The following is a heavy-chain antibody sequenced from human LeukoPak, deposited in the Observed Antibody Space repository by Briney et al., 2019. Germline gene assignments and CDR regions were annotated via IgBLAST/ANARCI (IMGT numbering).Heavy chain of an antibody. CDR3: ARTLLGRHFDY. J-gene: IGHJ4*02. D-gene: IGHD1-26*01. V-gene: IGHV4-59*01. CDR2: IYYSGST. Sequence: SETLSLTCTVSVGSISKFYWSWIRQPPGKGLEWIGYIYYSGSTNYNPSLKSRVTMSVDTSKNQFSLKLSSVTAADTAVYYCARTLLGRHFDYCGQGTLVTVSS. CDR1: VGSISKFY.